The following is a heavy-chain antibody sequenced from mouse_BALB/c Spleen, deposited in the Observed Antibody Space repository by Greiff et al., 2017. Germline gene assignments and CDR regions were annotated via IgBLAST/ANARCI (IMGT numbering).Heavy chain of an antibody. J-gene: IGHJ2*01. D-gene: IGHD1-1*01. CDR1: GFTFSSYT. V-gene: IGHV5-12-2*01. Sequence: EVKVVESGGGLVQPGGSLKLSCAASGFTFSSYTMSWVRQTPEKRLEWVAYISNGGGSTYYPDTVKGRFTISRDNAKNTLYLQMSSLKSEDTAMYYCARQNYYGSSYGGYFDYWGQGTTLTVSS. CDR2: ISNGGGST. CDR3: ARQNYYGSSYGGYFDY.